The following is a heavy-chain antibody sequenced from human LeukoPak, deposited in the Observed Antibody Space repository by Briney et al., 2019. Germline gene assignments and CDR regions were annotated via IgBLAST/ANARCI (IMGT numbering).Heavy chain of an antibody. CDR2: IYHSGST. CDR1: GYSISSGYY. Sequence: PSETLSLTCTVSGYSISSGYYWGWIRQPPGKGLEWIGSIYHSGSTYYNPSLKSRVTISVDTSKNQFSLKLSSVTAADTAVYYCAIFGVDYGMDVWGQGTTVTVSS. V-gene: IGHV4-38-2*02. CDR3: AIFGVDYGMDV. D-gene: IGHD3-10*01. J-gene: IGHJ6*02.